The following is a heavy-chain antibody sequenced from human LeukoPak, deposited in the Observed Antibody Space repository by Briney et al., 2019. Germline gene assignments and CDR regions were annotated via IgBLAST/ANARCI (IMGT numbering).Heavy chain of an antibody. D-gene: IGHD5-24*01. V-gene: IGHV3-30-3*01. CDR3: AREMATISLDY. CDR2: ISYDGSNK. Sequence: PGGSLRLSCAASGFTFSSYAMHWVRQAPGKGLEWVAVISYDGSNKYYADSVKGRFTISRDNSKNTLYLQMNSLRAEDTAVYYCAREMATISLDYWGQGTLVTVSS. J-gene: IGHJ4*02. CDR1: GFTFSSYA.